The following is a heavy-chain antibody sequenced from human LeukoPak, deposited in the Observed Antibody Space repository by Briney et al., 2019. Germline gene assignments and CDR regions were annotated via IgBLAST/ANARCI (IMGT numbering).Heavy chain of an antibody. D-gene: IGHD4-17*01. Sequence: GGSLRLSCAASGFTFSSYAMHWVRQAPGKGLEWVSSISSSSDYIYYADSVKGRFTISRDSATNSLHLQMNSLRAEDTAVYYCAKDLSDMTTVTAFDYWGQGTLVTVSS. V-gene: IGHV3-21*04. CDR3: AKDLSDMTTVTAFDY. CDR2: ISSSSDYI. J-gene: IGHJ4*02. CDR1: GFTFSSYA.